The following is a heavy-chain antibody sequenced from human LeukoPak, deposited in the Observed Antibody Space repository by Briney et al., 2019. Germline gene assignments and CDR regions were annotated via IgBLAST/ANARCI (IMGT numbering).Heavy chain of an antibody. CDR2: IWYDGSNK. V-gene: IGHV3-33*01. J-gene: IGHJ4*02. CDR1: GFTFSSYG. CDR3: ARDLGGGGYYDSSGYYPSYYFDY. Sequence: GGSLRLSCAASGFTFSSYGMHWVRQAPGKGLEWAAVIWYDGSNKYYADSVKGRFTISRDNSKNTLYLQMNSLRAEDTAVYYCARDLGGGGYYDSSGYYPSYYFDYWGQGTLVTVSS. D-gene: IGHD3-22*01.